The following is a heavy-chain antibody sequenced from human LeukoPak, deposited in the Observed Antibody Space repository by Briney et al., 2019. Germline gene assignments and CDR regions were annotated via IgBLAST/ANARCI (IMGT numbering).Heavy chain of an antibody. V-gene: IGHV3-23*01. J-gene: IGHJ4*02. CDR3: AREFDY. Sequence: GGSLRLSCAASGFNFANHAMSWVRQTPGKGLEWVSAISGGGDITYYADSVTGRFTISRDNSKNTLYLQMNSLRAEDTAVYYCAREFDYWGQGTLVTVSS. CDR2: ISGGGDIT. CDR1: GFNFANHA.